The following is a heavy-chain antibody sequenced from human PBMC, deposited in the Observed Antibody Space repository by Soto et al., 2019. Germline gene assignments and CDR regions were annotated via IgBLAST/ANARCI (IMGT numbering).Heavy chain of an antibody. CDR3: SSAGQGYSTGFGWGVADY. D-gene: IGHD6-19*01. Sequence: GGSLRLSCAASGFIFSDYAINWVRQAPGKGLEWVAVISHDGMYKYYADSVTGRFTTSRDNSKNSLYLQMNSLTTEDTAVYYYSSAGQGYSTGFGWGVADYWGMGTLV. CDR1: GFIFSDYA. V-gene: IGHV3-30*04. CDR2: ISHDGMYK. J-gene: IGHJ4*02.